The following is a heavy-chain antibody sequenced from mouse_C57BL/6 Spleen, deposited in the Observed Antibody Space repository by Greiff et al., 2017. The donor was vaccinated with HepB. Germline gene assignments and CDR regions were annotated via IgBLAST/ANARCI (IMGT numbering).Heavy chain of an antibody. V-gene: IGHV1-12*01. J-gene: IGHJ2*01. CDR3: ARSARYYGSRSHFDY. Sequence: QVQLQQSGAELVRPGASVKMSCKASGYTFTSYNMHWVKQTPRQGLEWIGAIYPGNGDTSYNQKFKGKATLTVDKSSSTAYMQLSSLTSEDSAVYFCARSARYYGSRSHFDYWGQGTTLTVSS. D-gene: IGHD1-1*01. CDR1: GYTFTSYN. CDR2: IYPGNGDT.